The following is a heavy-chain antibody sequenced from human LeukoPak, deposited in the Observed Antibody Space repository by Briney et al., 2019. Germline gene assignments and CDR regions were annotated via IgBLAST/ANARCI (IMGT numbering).Heavy chain of an antibody. CDR3: ARDQPRRGPGNHDY. J-gene: IGHJ4*02. D-gene: IGHD1-26*01. Sequence: GSLRLPCAASGFTFSSYAMSWVRQAPGKGLEWIGSIYYSGSTYYNPSLKSRVTISVDTSKNQFSLKLSSVTAADTAVYYCARDQPRRGPGNHDYWGQGTLVTVSS. CDR2: IYYSGST. CDR1: GFTFSSYA. V-gene: IGHV4-39*07.